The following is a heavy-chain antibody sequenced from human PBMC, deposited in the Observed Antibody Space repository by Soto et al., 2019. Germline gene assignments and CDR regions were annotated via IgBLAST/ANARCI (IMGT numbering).Heavy chain of an antibody. Sequence: QVQLVESGGGVVQPGTSLRLSCLVSGLPFSSHAMDWVRQAPGKGLEWLSIISSAGTFTYNAESVRGRFTISRDNSKNTLYLQMNNLRVEDTAVYYCARDDVLCDGGRCYGIPLDVWGKGTTVTVSS. V-gene: IGHV3-30-3*01. CDR1: GLPFSSHA. CDR2: ISSAGTFT. J-gene: IGHJ6*04. CDR3: ARDDVLCDGGRCYGIPLDV. D-gene: IGHD2-15*01.